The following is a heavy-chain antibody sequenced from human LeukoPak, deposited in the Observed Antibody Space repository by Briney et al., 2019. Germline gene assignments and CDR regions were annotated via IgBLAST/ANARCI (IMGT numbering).Heavy chain of an antibody. CDR1: GFTFSSYW. D-gene: IGHD3-10*01. J-gene: IGHJ5*02. V-gene: IGHV3-7*01. CDR3: ARDPSFYGSGWVPDH. Sequence: GGSLRLSCAASGFTFSSYWMSWVRQAPGKGLEWVANIKQDGSEKYYVDSVKGRFTISRDNAKNSLYLQMNTLRADDTAVYYCARDPSFYGSGWVPDHWGQGTLVTVSS. CDR2: IKQDGSEK.